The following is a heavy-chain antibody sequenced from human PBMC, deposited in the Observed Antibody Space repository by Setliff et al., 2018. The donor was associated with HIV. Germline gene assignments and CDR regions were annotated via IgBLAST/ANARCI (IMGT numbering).Heavy chain of an antibody. CDR3: ARAEQWLVIDAFDI. CDR1: GGSIGGYY. D-gene: IGHD6-19*01. CDR2: IYSGGST. V-gene: IGHV4-4*08. J-gene: IGHJ3*02. Sequence: PSETLSLTCTVSGGSIGGYYWSWIRQPPGTGLEWLGCIYSGGSTNYNPSLESRVTISLDTSKNQFSLRLTSVTAADTAVYYCARAEQWLVIDAFDIWGQGTMVTVSS.